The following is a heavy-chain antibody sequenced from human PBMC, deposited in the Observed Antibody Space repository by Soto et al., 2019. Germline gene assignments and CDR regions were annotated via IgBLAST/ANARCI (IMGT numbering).Heavy chain of an antibody. J-gene: IGHJ6*02. Sequence: GESLKISCKGSGYDFSTYWIAWVRQMPGRGLEWMGIIFPNDADTKYSPSFQGQVTFSADKSISTAYLQWSSLKASDTAMYYCARHYDFWSGFSYFYGMDVWGQGTTVTV. CDR1: GYDFSTYW. D-gene: IGHD3-3*01. CDR2: IFPNDADT. V-gene: IGHV5-51*01. CDR3: ARHYDFWSGFSYFYGMDV.